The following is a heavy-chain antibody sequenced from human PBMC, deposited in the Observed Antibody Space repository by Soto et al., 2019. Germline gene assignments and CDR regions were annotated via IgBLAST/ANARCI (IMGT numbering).Heavy chain of an antibody. CDR3: ARGYSSGYLGNWFDP. V-gene: IGHV4-31*03. CDR1: GDSISSGGYY. CDR2: INYSGIT. Sequence: QVQLQESGPGLVKPSQTLSLTCTVSGDSISSGGYYWGWIRQHQGKGLEWIAYINYSGITNYNPSLKSRVTISRDTSNSQFSLELSSVTAADTAVYYCARGYSSGYLGNWFDPWGQGTLVIVSS. D-gene: IGHD3-22*01. J-gene: IGHJ5*02.